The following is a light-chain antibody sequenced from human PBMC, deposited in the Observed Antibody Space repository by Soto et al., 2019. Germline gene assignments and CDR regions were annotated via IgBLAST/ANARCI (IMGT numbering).Light chain of an antibody. J-gene: IGLJ2*01. CDR3: AAWDDALSAVV. Sequence: QSVVTQPPTASGTPGQRVTIPCSGSSSNIGRNTVSWYQLLPGTAPKLLIYSNNQRPSGVHDRFSGSKSGTSASLAISGLQSEDEADYYCAAWDDALSAVVFGGGTQLTVL. CDR1: SSNIGRNT. V-gene: IGLV1-44*01. CDR2: SNN.